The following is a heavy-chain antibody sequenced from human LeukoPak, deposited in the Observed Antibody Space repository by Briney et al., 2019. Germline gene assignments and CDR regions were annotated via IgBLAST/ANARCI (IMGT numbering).Heavy chain of an antibody. CDR3: AKCWSVSSGWYLPDY. CDR1: GFTFSSYG. D-gene: IGHD6-19*01. CDR2: ISYDGSNK. Sequence: PGGSLRLSCAASGFTFSSYGMHWVRQAPGKGLEWVAVISYDGSNKYYADSVKGRFTISRDNSKNTLYLQMNSLRAEDTAVYYCAKCWSVSSGWYLPDYWGQGTLVTVSS. V-gene: IGHV3-30*18. J-gene: IGHJ4*02.